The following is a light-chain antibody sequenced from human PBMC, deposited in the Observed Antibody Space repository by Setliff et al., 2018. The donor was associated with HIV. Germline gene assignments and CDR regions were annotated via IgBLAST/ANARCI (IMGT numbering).Light chain of an antibody. J-gene: IGKJ5*01. CDR2: DAS. Sequence: GDRITITCRASQAISSALAWFQQRPGKAPKLLIYDASSLESGVPSRFSGSGSGTDFTLTISSLQPEDFATYYCQQLNSYPITFGQGTRLEIK. V-gene: IGKV1-13*02. CDR3: QQLNSYPIT. CDR1: QAISSA.